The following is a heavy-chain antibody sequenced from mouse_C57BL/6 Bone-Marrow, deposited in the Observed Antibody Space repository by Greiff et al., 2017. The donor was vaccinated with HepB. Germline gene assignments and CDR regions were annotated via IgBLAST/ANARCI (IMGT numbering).Heavy chain of an antibody. D-gene: IGHD1-1*01. CDR2: IGPGSGGT. Sequence: QVQLKQSGAGLVKPGASVKISCKASGYNFTDYYINWVKQRPGQGLGWIGKIGPGSGGTYYNEKFKGKATLTADKSSSTAYMQLSSLTSEDSAVYFCARSAFSYYGSDYWGQGTTLTVSS. CDR3: ARSAFSYYGSDY. V-gene: IGHV1-77*01. J-gene: IGHJ2*01. CDR1: GYNFTDYY.